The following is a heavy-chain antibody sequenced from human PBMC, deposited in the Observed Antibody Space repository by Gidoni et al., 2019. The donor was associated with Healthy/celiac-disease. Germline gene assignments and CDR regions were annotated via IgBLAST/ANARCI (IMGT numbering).Heavy chain of an antibody. CDR3: ARHYCSSTSCYAYYYYYYYMDV. V-gene: IGHV4-39*01. CDR2: IYYSGST. CDR1: GGSISSSRYY. D-gene: IGHD2-2*01. Sequence: QLQLQESGPGLVKPSETLSLTCTVSGGSISSSRYYWGWIRQPPGKGLEWIGSIYYSGSTYYNPSLKSRVTISVDTSKNQFSLKLSSVTAADTAVYYCARHYCSSTSCYAYYYYYYYMDVWGKGTTVTVSS. J-gene: IGHJ6*03.